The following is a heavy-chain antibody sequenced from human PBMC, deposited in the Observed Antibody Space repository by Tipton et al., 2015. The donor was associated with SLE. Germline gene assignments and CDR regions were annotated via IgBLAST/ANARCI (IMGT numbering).Heavy chain of an antibody. CDR2: IYHSGST. CDR1: GGSISSGGYS. Sequence: TLSLTCAVSGGSISSGGYSWSWIRQPPGKGLEWIGYIYHSGSTYYNPSLKSRVTISVDRSKNQFSLKLSSVTAADTAVYYCALDYDILTGRGNFDYWGQGTLVTVSS. J-gene: IGHJ4*02. D-gene: IGHD3-9*01. CDR3: ALDYDILTGRGNFDY. V-gene: IGHV4-30-2*01.